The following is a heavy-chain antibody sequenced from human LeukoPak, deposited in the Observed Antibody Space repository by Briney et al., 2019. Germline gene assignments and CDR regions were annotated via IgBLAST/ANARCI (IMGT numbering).Heavy chain of an antibody. CDR3: ARASAQREIGY. J-gene: IGHJ4*02. D-gene: IGHD5-24*01. CDR2: INHSGST. CDR1: GGSFSGYY. Sequence: SETLSLTCAVYGGSFSGYYWSWIRQPPGKGLEWIGEINHSGSTNYNPSLKSRVTISVDTSKNQFSLKLSSVTAADTAVYYCARASAQREIGYWGQGTLVTVSS. V-gene: IGHV4-34*01.